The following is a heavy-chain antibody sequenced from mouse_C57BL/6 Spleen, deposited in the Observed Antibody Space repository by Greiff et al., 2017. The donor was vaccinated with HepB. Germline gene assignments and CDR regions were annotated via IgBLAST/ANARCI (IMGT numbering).Heavy chain of an antibody. CDR3: ARANYGAMDY. CDR1: GYTFTSYW. CDR2: IYPSDSET. Sequence: GQLQQPGAELVRPGSSVKLSCKASGYTFTSYWMDWVKQRPGQGLEWIGNIYPSDSETHYNQKFKDKATLTVDKSSSTAYMQLSSLTSEDSAVYYCARANYGAMDYWGQGTSVTVSS. J-gene: IGHJ4*01. D-gene: IGHD1-1*02. V-gene: IGHV1-61*01.